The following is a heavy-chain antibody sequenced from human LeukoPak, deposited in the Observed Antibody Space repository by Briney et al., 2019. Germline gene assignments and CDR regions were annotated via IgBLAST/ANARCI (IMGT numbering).Heavy chain of an antibody. Sequence: SQTLSLTCTVSGGSISSGGYYWSWIRQHPGKGLEWIGYIYYSGSTYYNPSLKSRVTISVDTSKNQFSLKLSSVTAADTAVYYCARDESSSWLNWFDPWGQGTLVTVSS. CDR1: GGSISSGGYY. D-gene: IGHD6-13*01. J-gene: IGHJ5*02. V-gene: IGHV4-31*03. CDR2: IYYSGST. CDR3: ARDESSSWLNWFDP.